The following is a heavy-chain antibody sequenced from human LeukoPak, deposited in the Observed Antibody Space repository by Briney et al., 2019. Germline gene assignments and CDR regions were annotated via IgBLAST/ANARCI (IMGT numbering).Heavy chain of an antibody. CDR1: GFALSTNY. D-gene: IGHD3-22*01. V-gene: IGHV3-66*01. J-gene: IGHJ4*02. CDR2: IYSAGDK. CDR3: ARAALEFDNSGRGC. Sequence: PGGSLRLSCAASGFALSTNYMTWVRQAPGKGLEWVSLIYSAGDKYYADSVKGRFTISRDNFKNTLYLQMDSLRAEDTVVYHCARAALEFDNSGRGCWGRGTLVTVSS.